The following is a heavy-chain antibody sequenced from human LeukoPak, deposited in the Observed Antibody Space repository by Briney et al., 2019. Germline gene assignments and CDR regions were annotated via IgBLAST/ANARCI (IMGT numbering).Heavy chain of an antibody. CDR3: ARDASVRVVVAATRGGFDP. V-gene: IGHV3-30-3*01. Sequence: GGSLRLSCAASGFTFSSYAMHWVRQAPGKGLEWVAVISYDGSNKYYADSVKGRFTISRDNSKNTLYLRMNSLRAEDTAVYYCARDASVRVVVAATRGGFDPWGQGTLVTVSS. CDR2: ISYDGSNK. CDR1: GFTFSSYA. J-gene: IGHJ5*02. D-gene: IGHD2-15*01.